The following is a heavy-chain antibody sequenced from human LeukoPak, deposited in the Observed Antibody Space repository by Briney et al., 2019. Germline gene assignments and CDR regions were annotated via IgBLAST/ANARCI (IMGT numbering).Heavy chain of an antibody. CDR2: ISYDGSNK. D-gene: IGHD6-13*01. Sequence: GSLRLSCAASGFTFSSYGMHWVRQAPGKGLEWVAVISYDGSNKYYAGSVKGRFTISRDNSKNTLYLQMNSLRAEDTAVYYCVRGAYSSSWLNFDYWGQGTLVTVSS. V-gene: IGHV3-30*03. CDR3: VRGAYSSSWLNFDY. CDR1: GFTFSSYG. J-gene: IGHJ4*02.